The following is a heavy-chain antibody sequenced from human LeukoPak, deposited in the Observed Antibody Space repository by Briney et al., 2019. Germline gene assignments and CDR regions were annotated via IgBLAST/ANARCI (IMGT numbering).Heavy chain of an antibody. V-gene: IGHV3-7*01. J-gene: IGHJ1*01. D-gene: IGHD1-26*01. Sequence: HTGGSLRLSCAASGSTFSNAWMSWVRQAPGKGLEWVANIEQDGSEKYYVDSVKGRFTISRDNANNSVYLQMNSLRAEDTALYYCARISGSSKKYFQHWGQGTLATVSS. CDR1: GSTFSNAW. CDR2: IEQDGSEK. CDR3: ARISGSSKKYFQH.